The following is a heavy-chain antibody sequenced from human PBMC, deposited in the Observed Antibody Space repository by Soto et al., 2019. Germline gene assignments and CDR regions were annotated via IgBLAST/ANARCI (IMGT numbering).Heavy chain of an antibody. CDR3: AKDRYGDYGGIDY. Sequence: EVQLLESGGGLVQPGGSLRLSCAASGFTFSTYAMIWVRQAPGKGLEWVSVITGSGGSTYYADSVKGRFTISRDTSKNTRFLQMNSLRADDTAVYYCAKDRYGDYGGIDYWGKGTMVTVSS. D-gene: IGHD4-17*01. CDR2: ITGSGGST. V-gene: IGHV3-23*01. CDR1: GFTFSTYA. J-gene: IGHJ4*02.